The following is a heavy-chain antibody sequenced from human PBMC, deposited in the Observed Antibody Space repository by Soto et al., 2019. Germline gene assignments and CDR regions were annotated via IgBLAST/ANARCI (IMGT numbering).Heavy chain of an antibody. J-gene: IGHJ4*02. CDR1: GFSFPDSD. D-gene: IGHD3-22*01. Sequence: PGGSLRLSCEGSGFSFPDSDMNWVRQTPGKGLEWVAAVGRFGNTYYRDSVRGRFTISRDDSRNTVYLQMNSLRAEDTALYYCVRFPFFDTSDQGYWGQGTLVTVSS. CDR2: VGRFGNT. V-gene: IGHV3-23*01. CDR3: VRFPFFDTSDQGY.